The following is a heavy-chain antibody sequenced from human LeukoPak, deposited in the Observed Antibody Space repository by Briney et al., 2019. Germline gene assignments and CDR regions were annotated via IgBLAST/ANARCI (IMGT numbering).Heavy chain of an antibody. CDR2: ISGSGGST. D-gene: IGHD3-3*01. V-gene: IGHV3-23*01. J-gene: IGHJ4*02. CDR1: GFTFSSSA. CDR3: AKYGAPYDFWSGYYVYFDY. Sequence: GGSLRLSCAASGFTFSSSAMSWVRQAPGKGLEWVSAISGSGGSTYYADSVKGRFTISRDNSKNTLYLQMNSLRAEDTAVYYCAKYGAPYDFWSGYYVYFDYWGQGTLVTVSS.